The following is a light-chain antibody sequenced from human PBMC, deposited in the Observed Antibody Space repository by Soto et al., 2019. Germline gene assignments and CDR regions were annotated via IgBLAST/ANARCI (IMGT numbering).Light chain of an antibody. CDR1: SSGIGGYNY. J-gene: IGLJ1*01. V-gene: IGLV2-8*01. CDR2: DVF. CDR3: TSYAGSNNVCV. Sequence: QSVLTQPPSASGSPGQSVTISCSGTSSGIGGYNYVSWYQQHPGKAPKLMIYDVFKRPSGVPDRFSGSKSGNTASLTVSGLQAEDEADYYCTSYAGSNNVCVFGTGTKLTVL.